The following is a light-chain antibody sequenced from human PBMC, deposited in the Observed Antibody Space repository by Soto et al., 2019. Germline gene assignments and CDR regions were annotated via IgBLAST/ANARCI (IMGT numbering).Light chain of an antibody. CDR1: SSNIGTNN. CDR3: AAWDDSLSAWV. J-gene: IGLJ3*02. V-gene: IGLV1-47*01. Sequence: QSVLTQPPSASGTPGQRVTISCSGSSSNIGTNNVHWFQQFPGTAPNLLIYRNNRRPPGVPDRFSGSKSGTSPSLAISGLRSEDEADYYCAAWDDSLSAWVFGGGTKLTVL. CDR2: RNN.